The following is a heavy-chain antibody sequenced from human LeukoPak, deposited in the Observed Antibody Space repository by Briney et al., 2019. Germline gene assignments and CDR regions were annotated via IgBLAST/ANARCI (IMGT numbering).Heavy chain of an antibody. J-gene: IGHJ4*02. CDR2: INHSGST. V-gene: IGHV4-34*01. Sequence: SESLSLTCAVYDGSFSGYYWSWIRQPPGKGLEWIGEINHSGSTNYNPSLKSRVTVSVDTSKIQFSLKLSSVTAADTAVYYCARGPGITAAGNFDYWGQGTLVTVSS. CDR3: ARGPGITAAGNFDY. CDR1: DGSFSGYY. D-gene: IGHD6-13*01.